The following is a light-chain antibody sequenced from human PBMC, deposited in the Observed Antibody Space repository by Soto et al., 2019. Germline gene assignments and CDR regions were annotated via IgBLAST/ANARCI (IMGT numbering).Light chain of an antibody. V-gene: IGKV3-15*01. CDR2: GAS. CDR3: QQYDKSPPWT. CDR1: QSVSSY. J-gene: IGKJ1*01. Sequence: EIVMTQSPATLSVSPGERATLSCRASQSVSSYLSWYQQKPGQAPRLLIYGASTRATDIPARFSGSGSGTEFTLTISSLQSDDFATYYCQQYDKSPPWTFGQGTKVDIK.